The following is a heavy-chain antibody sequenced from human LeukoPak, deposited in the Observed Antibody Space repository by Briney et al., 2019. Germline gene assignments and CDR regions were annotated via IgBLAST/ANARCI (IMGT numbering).Heavy chain of an antibody. J-gene: IGHJ4*02. V-gene: IGHV3-49*04. CDR3: SRSLGELSD. D-gene: IGHD3-16*02. CDR2: IRSNTYGGTT. CDR1: GFIFCDYA. Sequence: GRSLRLSCTASGFIFCDYAMSWVRQAPGKGLEWVGVIRSNTYGGTTEYAASVKGRFTISRDDSKGIAYLQMNSLKSEDTAVYYCSRSLGELSDWGQGTLVTVSS.